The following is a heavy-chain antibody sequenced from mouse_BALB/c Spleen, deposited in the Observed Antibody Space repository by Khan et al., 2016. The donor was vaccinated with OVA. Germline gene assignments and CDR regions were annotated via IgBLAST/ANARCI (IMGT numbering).Heavy chain of an antibody. CDR2: ISSGDST. CDR3: ARDYWFAY. CDR1: GFTFSNYA. V-gene: IGHV5-6-5*01. J-gene: IGHJ3*01. Sequence: EVELVESGGGLVKPGGSLKLSCAASGFTFSNYAMSWVRQSPVKRLEWVASISSGDSTYYLDSVKGRFTISRDNARNILYLQMSSLRSEDTAMYYCARDYWFAYWGQGTLVTVSA.